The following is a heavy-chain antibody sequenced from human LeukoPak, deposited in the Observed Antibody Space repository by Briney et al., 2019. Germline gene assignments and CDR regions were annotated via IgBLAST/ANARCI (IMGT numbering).Heavy chain of an antibody. CDR1: GYTFTSYG. J-gene: IGHJ3*02. CDR3: TIVLLWFGEFAGGAFDI. CDR2: ISAYNGNT. Sequence: ASVKVSCKASGYTFTSYGISWVRQAPGQGLEWMGWISAYNGNTNYAQKRQGRVTMTTDTSTSTAYMELRSLRSDDTAVYYCTIVLLWFGEFAGGAFDIWGQGTMVTVSS. V-gene: IGHV1-18*01. D-gene: IGHD3-10*01.